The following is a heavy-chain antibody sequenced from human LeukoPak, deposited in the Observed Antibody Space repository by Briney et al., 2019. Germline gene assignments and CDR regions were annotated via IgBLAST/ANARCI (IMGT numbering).Heavy chain of an antibody. J-gene: IGHJ4*02. CDR3: ARDFEFTTEDTFASPDY. CDR1: GFTFSSYW. Sequence: PGGSLRLSCAVSGFTFSSYWMSWVRQGPGKGLEWVAVIWYDASKEYYQNSVEGRFTISRDDSKNTLYLQMNSLRPEDTAMYYCARDFEFTTEDTFASPDYWGQGTLVTVSS. D-gene: IGHD5-18*01. CDR2: IWYDASKE. V-gene: IGHV3-33*08.